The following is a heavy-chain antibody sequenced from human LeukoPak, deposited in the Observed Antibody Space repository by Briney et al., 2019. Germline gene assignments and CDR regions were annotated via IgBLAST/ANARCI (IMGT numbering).Heavy chain of an antibody. CDR1: GFSLSTSGMC. J-gene: IGHJ4*02. Sequence: SGPALVKPTQTLTLTCTFSGFSLSTSGMCVSWIRQPPGKALEWLARIDWDDDKYYSTSLKTRLTISKDTSKNQVVLTMTNMDPADTATYYCARSMIAVAGTYFDYWGQGTLVTVSS. D-gene: IGHD6-19*01. CDR2: IDWDDDK. CDR3: ARSMIAVAGTYFDY. V-gene: IGHV2-70*11.